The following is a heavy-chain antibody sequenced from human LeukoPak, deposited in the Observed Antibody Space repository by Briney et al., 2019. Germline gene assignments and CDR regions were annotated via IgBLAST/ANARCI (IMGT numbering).Heavy chain of an antibody. CDR2: IYYSGST. D-gene: IGHD4-17*01. V-gene: IGHV4-39*02. CDR1: GGSISSSSYY. CDR3: AREDYGDYSYCYYYGMDV. Sequence: KPSETLSLTCTVSGGSISSSSYYWGWIRQPPGKGLEWIGSIYYSGSTYYNPSLKSRVTISVDTSKNQFSLKLSSVTAADTAVYYCAREDYGDYSYCYYYGMDVWGQGTTVTVSS. J-gene: IGHJ6*02.